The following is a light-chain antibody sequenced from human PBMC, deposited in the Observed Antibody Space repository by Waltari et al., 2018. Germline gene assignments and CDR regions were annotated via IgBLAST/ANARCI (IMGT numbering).Light chain of an antibody. CDR3: QQYDSSPRT. J-gene: IGKJ1*01. CDR1: QRVSRSY. V-gene: IGKV3-20*01. Sequence: EIVLTQSPGTLSLSPGERATLSCRASQRVSRSYLAWYQPKPGQAPRLLIYGASSRTTGIPGRFSGSGSGTDFTLTISRLVPEDVAVYYCQQYDSSPRTFGQGTKVEIK. CDR2: GAS.